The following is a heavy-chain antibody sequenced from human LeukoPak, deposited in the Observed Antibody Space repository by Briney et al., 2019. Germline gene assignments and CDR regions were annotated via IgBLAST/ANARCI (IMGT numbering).Heavy chain of an antibody. CDR1: GFTFSRYE. CDR3: ARDGSVAADY. J-gene: IGHJ4*02. D-gene: IGHD3-10*01. Sequence: PGGPLRLSCAASGFTFSRYEMNWVRQAPGKGLEGVSYISSSGSTIYYADSVKGRFTISRDNAKTSLYLQMNSLRAEDTVVYYCARDGSVAADYWGQGTLVTVSS. CDR2: ISSSGSTI. V-gene: IGHV3-48*03.